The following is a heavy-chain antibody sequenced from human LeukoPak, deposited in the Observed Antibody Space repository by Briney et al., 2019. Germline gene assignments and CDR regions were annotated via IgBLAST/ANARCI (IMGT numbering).Heavy chain of an antibody. CDR3: ATAGGITSGWFDP. V-gene: IGHV1-24*01. Sequence: ASVKVSCKVSGYTLTELSMHWVRQAPGKGLEWMGGFDPEDGETIYAQKSQGRVTMTEDTSTDTAYMELSSLRSEDTAVYYCATAGGITSGWFDPWGQGTLVTVSS. CDR1: GYTLTELS. J-gene: IGHJ5*02. CDR2: FDPEDGET. D-gene: IGHD3-10*01.